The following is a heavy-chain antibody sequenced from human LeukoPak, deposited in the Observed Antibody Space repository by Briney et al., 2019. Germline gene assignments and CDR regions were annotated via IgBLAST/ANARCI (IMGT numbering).Heavy chain of an antibody. D-gene: IGHD2-21*02. V-gene: IGHV3-43*02. CDR1: GFTFDDYA. CDR2: ISGDGGST. CDR3: AKVLSYCGGDCYDYYFDY. Sequence: GGSLRLSCAASGFTFDDYAMHWVRQAPGKGLEWVSLISGDGGSTYYADSVKGRFTISRDNSKNSLYLRMNSLRTEDTALYYCAKVLSYCGGDCYDYYFDYWGQGTLVTVSS. J-gene: IGHJ4*02.